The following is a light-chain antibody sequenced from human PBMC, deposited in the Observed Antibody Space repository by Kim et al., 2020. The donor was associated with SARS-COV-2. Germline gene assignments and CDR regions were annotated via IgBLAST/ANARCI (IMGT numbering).Light chain of an antibody. CDR2: AAS. CDR1: QDIANS. J-gene: IGKJ1*01. V-gene: IGKV1-27*01. CDR3: QKYNSAPLT. Sequence: ASIGDRVTITCRASQDIANSLAWYQHKPGKVPKVLIYAASTLQSGVPSRFSGSGSGTEFTLTIGSLQTEDVATYYCQKYNSAPLTFGPGTKVDIK.